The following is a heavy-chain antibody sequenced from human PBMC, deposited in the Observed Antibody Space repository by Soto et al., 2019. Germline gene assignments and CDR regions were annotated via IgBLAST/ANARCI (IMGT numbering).Heavy chain of an antibody. D-gene: IGHD3-16*02. CDR3: AMVDNYVTPTPPAV. J-gene: IGHJ6*02. Sequence: QVQLVQSGDEVRKPGSSVKVSCKASGYIFVNYGIGWVRQAPGQGLEWMGWISPYSGNTHYASKVQGRLTMTTDTSPSKAYMDTGSLTSADTAVYCCAMVDNYVTPTPPAVWGQGTTVTLSS. CDR1: GYIFVNYG. V-gene: IGHV1-18*01. CDR2: ISPYSGNT.